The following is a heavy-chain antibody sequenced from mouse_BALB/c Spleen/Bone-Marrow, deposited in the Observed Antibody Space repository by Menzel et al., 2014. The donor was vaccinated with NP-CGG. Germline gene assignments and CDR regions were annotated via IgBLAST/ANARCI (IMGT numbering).Heavy chain of an antibody. CDR2: ISGYYGDA. CDR3: ARSGKVRNAMDY. CDR1: GYTFTDYA. J-gene: IGHJ4*01. V-gene: IGHV1-67*01. D-gene: IGHD2-14*01. Sequence: VQLQESGAELVRPGVSVKISCKGSGYTFTDYAIHWVKQSHAKSLEWIGLISGYYGDAIYNQKLKGKATMTVDKSSRTVYMDLARLTSEDSAIYYCARSGKVRNAMDYWGQGTSVTVSS.